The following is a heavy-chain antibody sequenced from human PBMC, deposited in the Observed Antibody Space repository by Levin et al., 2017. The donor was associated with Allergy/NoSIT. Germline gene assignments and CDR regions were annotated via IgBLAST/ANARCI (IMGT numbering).Heavy chain of an antibody. D-gene: IGHD3-22*01. CDR1: GFTFRIYW. CDR2: INQDGSQK. CDR3: VRDTSPDDSSAFYDAFDI. J-gene: IGHJ3*02. Sequence: QPGGSLRLSCAASGFTFRIYWVTWVRQAPGKGLEWVANINQDGSQKYYVDSVKGRFTISRDNAKNSLCLQMDNLRAEDTALYYCVRDTSPDDSSAFYDAFDIWGQGTMVTVSS. V-gene: IGHV3-7*01.